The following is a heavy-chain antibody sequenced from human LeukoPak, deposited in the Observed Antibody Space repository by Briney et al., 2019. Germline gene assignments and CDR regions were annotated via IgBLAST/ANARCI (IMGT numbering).Heavy chain of an antibody. Sequence: PGGSLRLSCAASGFTFSDYYMSWVRQAPGKGLEWVSYISSSASTIYYANSVKGRFTISRDNAKNSLYLQMNSLRAEDTAVYYCARMYSSSSSYVDYWGQGTLVTVSS. V-gene: IGHV3-11*01. D-gene: IGHD6-6*01. CDR2: ISSSASTI. CDR3: ARMYSSSSSYVDY. CDR1: GFTFSDYY. J-gene: IGHJ4*02.